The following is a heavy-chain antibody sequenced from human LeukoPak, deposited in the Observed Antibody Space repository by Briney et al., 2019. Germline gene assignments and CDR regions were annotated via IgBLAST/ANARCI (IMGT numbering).Heavy chain of an antibody. CDR1: GFTFSSYA. CDR3: AKAPVTTCSGAYCYPFDY. V-gene: IGHV3-23*01. Sequence: PGGSLRLSCAASGFTFSSYAMSWVRQAPGKGLEWVSAISGSGGSTYHADSVKGRFTISRDSYKNTLYLQMNSLRAEDAAVYYCAKAPVTTCSGAYCYPFDYWGQGTLVTVSS. D-gene: IGHD2-15*01. J-gene: IGHJ4*02. CDR2: ISGSGGST.